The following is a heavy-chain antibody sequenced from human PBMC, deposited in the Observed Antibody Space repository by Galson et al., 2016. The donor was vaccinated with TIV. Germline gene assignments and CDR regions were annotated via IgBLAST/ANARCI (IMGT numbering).Heavy chain of an antibody. CDR3: ARTAGGIDQ. J-gene: IGHJ4*02. CDR2: VYLGDSVT. D-gene: IGHD1-26*01. V-gene: IGHV5-51*01. CDR1: GYGFVDYW. Sequence: QSGAEVKKPGESLKISCKHSGYGFVDYWIVWVRQRPGKGLEWVGIVYLGDSVTRYSPSFQGQVAISADKSSNTVYLQWSSLQASDTAMYYCARTAGGIDQWGQGTLVTVSS.